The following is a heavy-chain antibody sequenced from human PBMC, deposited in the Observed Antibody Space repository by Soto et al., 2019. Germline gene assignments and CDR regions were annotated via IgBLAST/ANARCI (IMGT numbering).Heavy chain of an antibody. J-gene: IGHJ4*02. V-gene: IGHV3-23*01. CDR3: ARDGGYSYGPFDY. CDR2: VSGSGSTT. D-gene: IGHD5-18*01. CDR1: GFTFSTDA. Sequence: GYLRLSCAASGFTFSTDAMVWVRQAPGKGLEWVSCVSGSGSTTDYADPVKGRFTISRDNSKNTLYLQMNSLRAEDTAVYYCARDGGYSYGPFDYWGQGTLVTVSS.